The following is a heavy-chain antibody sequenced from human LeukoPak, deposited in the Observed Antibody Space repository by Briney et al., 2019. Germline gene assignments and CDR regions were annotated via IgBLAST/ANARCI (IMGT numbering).Heavy chain of an antibody. CDR1: GGTFSSYA. Sequence: SVKVSCKASGGTFSSYAISGVRQAPGQGLEWMGGIIPIFGTANYAQKFQGRVTITTDESTSTAYMELSSLRSEDTAVYYCASAPYYYDSSGYYYVTPFEYWGQGTLVTVSS. D-gene: IGHD3-22*01. J-gene: IGHJ4*02. V-gene: IGHV1-69*05. CDR3: ASAPYYYDSSGYYYVTPFEY. CDR2: IIPIFGTA.